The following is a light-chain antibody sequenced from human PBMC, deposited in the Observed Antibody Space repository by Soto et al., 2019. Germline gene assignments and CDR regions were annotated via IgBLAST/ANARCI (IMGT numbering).Light chain of an antibody. CDR1: SSDVGGYKY. CDR3: SSYTITNTLL. V-gene: IGLV2-14*01. Sequence: QSALTQPASVSGSPGQSITISCTGTSSDVGGYKYVSWYQQHPGKAPKLMIFEVSNRPSGVSNRFSGSKSGNTASLTISGLQAEDEADYYCSSYTITNTLLFGGGTQLTVL. J-gene: IGLJ2*01. CDR2: EVS.